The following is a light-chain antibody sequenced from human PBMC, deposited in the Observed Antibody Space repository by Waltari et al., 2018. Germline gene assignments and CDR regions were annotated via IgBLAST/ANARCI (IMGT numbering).Light chain of an antibody. J-gene: IGLJ2*01. Sequence: QSVLTQPPSASGTPGQRVTISCSGSSPNIGSNYVYWYQQLTGTAPKLLIYRNNQRPSGVPDRFSGSKSGTSASLAISGLRSEDEADYYCAAWDDSLSGEVFGGGTKLTVL. CDR1: SPNIGSNY. V-gene: IGLV1-47*01. CDR2: RNN. CDR3: AAWDDSLSGEV.